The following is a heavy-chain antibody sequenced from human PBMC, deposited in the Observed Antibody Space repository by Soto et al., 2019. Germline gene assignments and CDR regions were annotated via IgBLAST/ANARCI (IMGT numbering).Heavy chain of an antibody. Sequence: SVKVSCKASGGTFRSYAISWARQAPGQGLEWMGGVIPIFGTANYAQKFQDRVTITADESTSTAYMELSSLRSGDTAVYYCARDNTGSYDSSGYYPPNYYYGMDVWGQGTTVTVSS. CDR2: VIPIFGTA. D-gene: IGHD3-22*01. CDR3: ARDNTGSYDSSGYYPPNYYYGMDV. V-gene: IGHV1-69*13. CDR1: GGTFRSYA. J-gene: IGHJ6*02.